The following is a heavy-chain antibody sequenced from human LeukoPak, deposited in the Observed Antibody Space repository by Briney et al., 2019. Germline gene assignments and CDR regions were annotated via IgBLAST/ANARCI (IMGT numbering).Heavy chain of an antibody. Sequence: GGSLRLSCAASGFTFSDYYMSWIRQAPGKGLEWVSYISSSGSTIYYADSVKGRFTISRDNAKNSLYLQMNSLRAEDTAVYYCARDRVVVPAATGFDYWGQGTLVTVSS. D-gene: IGHD2-2*01. CDR1: GFTFSDYY. J-gene: IGHJ4*02. CDR2: ISSSGSTI. V-gene: IGHV3-11*01. CDR3: ARDRVVVPAATGFDY.